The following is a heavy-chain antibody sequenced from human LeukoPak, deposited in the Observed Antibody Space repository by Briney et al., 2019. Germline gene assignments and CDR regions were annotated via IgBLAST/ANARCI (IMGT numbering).Heavy chain of an antibody. CDR3: ARVLDTAGMSY. D-gene: IGHD5-18*01. V-gene: IGHV3-33*08. Sequence: GGSLRLSCAASGFTFSSSAMHWVRQTPGKGLEGVSIIWHDGSRTYYADSVKGRFTISRDNSKNTLYLQMNSLRAEDTAVYYCARVLDTAGMSYWGQGTLVTVSS. CDR1: GFTFSSSA. CDR2: IWHDGSRT. J-gene: IGHJ4*02.